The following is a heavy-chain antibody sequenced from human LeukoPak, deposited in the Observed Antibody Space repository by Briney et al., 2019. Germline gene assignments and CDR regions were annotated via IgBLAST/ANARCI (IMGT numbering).Heavy chain of an antibody. J-gene: IGHJ4*02. CDR1: GCTFTGYY. Sequence: VASVKVFCKASGCTFTGYYMHWVRQAPGQGLEWMGWINPNSGGTNYAQKFQGRVTMTRDTSISTAYMELSRLRSDDTAVYYCARANYVWGSYRPDYWGQGTLVTVSS. D-gene: IGHD3-16*02. V-gene: IGHV1-2*02. CDR3: ARANYVWGSYRPDY. CDR2: INPNSGGT.